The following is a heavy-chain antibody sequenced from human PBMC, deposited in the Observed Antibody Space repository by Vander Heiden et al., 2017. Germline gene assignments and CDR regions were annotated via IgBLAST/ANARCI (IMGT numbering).Heavy chain of an antibody. D-gene: IGHD6-6*01. J-gene: IGHJ3*01. Sequence: QVQRQQLGAGLLKPSETLSLTCAVYGGSFSGYYWSWIRQVPGKGLQWIGQINYWGNTNYNPSLKSRVRMSVDTSKTQFSLTLSSLTAADTAVYYCATNSSSSGRSFDLWGQGTMVSVSS. CDR3: ATNSSSSGRSFDL. CDR2: INYWGNT. V-gene: IGHV4-34*02. CDR1: GGSFSGYY.